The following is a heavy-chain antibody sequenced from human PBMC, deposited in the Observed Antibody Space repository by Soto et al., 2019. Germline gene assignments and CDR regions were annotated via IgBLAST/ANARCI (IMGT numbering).Heavy chain of an antibody. J-gene: IGHJ5*02. Sequence: ETLSLTCTVSGGAVSSGTYYWSWIRQPPGKGLEWIGHIYFAGSTNYNPSLKSRVTMSLDTSRNQFSLKLSSVTAADTAVYYCTRGPPRVQWFDPWGLGTLVTVS. V-gene: IGHV4-61*01. CDR3: TRGPPRVQWFDP. CDR1: GGAVSSGTYY. CDR2: IYFAGST.